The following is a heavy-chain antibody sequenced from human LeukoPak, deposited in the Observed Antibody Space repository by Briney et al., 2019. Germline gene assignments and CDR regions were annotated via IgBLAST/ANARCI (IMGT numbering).Heavy chain of an antibody. Sequence: PGGSLRLSCAASGFTFSSYSMNWVRQAPGKGLEWVSSISSSSSYIYYADSVKGRFTISRDNSKNTLYLQMNSLRAEDTAVYYCARLYYDSGDYSTNYFDYWGQGTLVTVSS. D-gene: IGHD3-22*01. CDR1: GFTFSSYS. CDR2: ISSSSSYI. J-gene: IGHJ4*02. CDR3: ARLYYDSGDYSTNYFDY. V-gene: IGHV3-21*04.